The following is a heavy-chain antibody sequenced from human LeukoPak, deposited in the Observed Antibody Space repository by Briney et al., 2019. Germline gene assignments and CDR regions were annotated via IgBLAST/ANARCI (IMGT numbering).Heavy chain of an antibody. CDR2: ISGSGSTT. CDR1: GFTFSSYA. V-gene: IGHV3-23*01. J-gene: IGHJ4*02. D-gene: IGHD6-19*01. Sequence: GGSLRLSCAASGFTFSSYAMNWVRQTPGKGLEWVSTISGSGSTTYYADSVKGRFTISRDNSKTTLYLQMNTLRTEDTAVYYCAKDLRGSGWYFDYWGQGTRVAVSS. CDR3: AKDLRGSGWYFDY.